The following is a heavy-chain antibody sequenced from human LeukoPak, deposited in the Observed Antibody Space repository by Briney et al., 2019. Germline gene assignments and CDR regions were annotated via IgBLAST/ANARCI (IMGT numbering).Heavy chain of an antibody. J-gene: IGHJ5*02. CDR2: THPSGNT. Sequence: SETLSLTCTVSGGSNNSYYWSWIRQPPGKGLEWIGYTHPSGNTNYSPSLKSRVTISIDMSRNQFSLKLSPVTAADTAVYYCARKAPKKGWFDPWGQGTLVTVSS. CDR3: ARKAPKKGWFDP. V-gene: IGHV4-4*09. CDR1: GGSNNSYY.